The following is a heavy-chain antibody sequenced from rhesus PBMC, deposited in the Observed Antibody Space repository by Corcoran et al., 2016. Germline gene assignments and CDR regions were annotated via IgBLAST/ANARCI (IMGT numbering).Heavy chain of an antibody. CDR1: GGAFRSYW. D-gene: IGHD3S6*01. V-gene: IGHV4-80*01. J-gene: IGHJ4*01. CDR2: INGNSGST. Sequence: QVQLQESGPGLVKPSETLSLTCAVSGGAFRSYWWSWIRPPPGKGLEGIGEINGNSGSTNYNPSLKSRVTISKDASKNQFSLKLSSVTAADTAVYYCARYTSEDDYGYYYTPFDYWGQGVLVTVSS. CDR3: ARYTSEDDYGYYYTPFDY.